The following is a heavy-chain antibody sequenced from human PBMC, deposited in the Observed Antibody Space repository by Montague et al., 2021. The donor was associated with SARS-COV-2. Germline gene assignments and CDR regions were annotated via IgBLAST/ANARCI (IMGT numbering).Heavy chain of an antibody. D-gene: IGHD3-9*01. V-gene: IGHV3-33*01. CDR3: ERDFGILTGTAPEDY. J-gene: IGHJ4*02. Sequence: SLRLSCAASGFTFSSYGMHWVRQAPGKGLEWVAVIWYDGSNKYYADPVKGRFTISRDNSKNTLYLQMNSLRAEDTAVYYCERDFGILTGTAPEDYWGQGTLVTVSS. CDR2: IWYDGSNK. CDR1: GFTFSSYG.